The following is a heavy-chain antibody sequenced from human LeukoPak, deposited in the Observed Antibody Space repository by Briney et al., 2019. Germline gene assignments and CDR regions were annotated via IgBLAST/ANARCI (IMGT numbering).Heavy chain of an antibody. CDR2: ISGSGSTI. CDR3: ARDGYSSAYFDY. J-gene: IGHJ4*02. V-gene: IGHV3-48*03. CDR1: GFTFSSYE. D-gene: IGHD5-18*01. Sequence: GSLRLSCAASGFTFSSYEMNWVRLAPGKGLEWVSYISGSGSTIYYADSVKGRFTISRDNAKNSLYLQMKSLRAEDTAVYYCARDGYSSAYFDYWGQGTLATVSS.